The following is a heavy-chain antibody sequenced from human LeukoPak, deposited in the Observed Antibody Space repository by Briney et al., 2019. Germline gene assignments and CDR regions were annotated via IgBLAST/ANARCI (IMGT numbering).Heavy chain of an antibody. D-gene: IGHD3-22*01. J-gene: IGHJ5*02. CDR3: ARGDYFASSGYLS. CDR2: SYYPGGT. V-gene: IGHV4-39*07. CDR1: GGSISSSTYY. Sequence: SETLSLTCSVSGGSISSSTYYWGWVRQPPGKGLEWLGSSYYPGGTYYSPSLKSRVTIALDRSKNQFSLKLRSVTAADTAVYYCARGDYFASSGYLSWGQGTLVTVSS.